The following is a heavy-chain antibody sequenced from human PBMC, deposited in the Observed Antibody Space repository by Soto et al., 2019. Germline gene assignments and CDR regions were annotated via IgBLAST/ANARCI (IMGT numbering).Heavy chain of an antibody. J-gene: IGHJ4*02. CDR2: IYYSGST. V-gene: IGHV4-59*02. CDR3: AYASSSWYDY. D-gene: IGHD6-13*01. Sequence: PSETLSLTCTVSGGSVSSYYWTWIRQPPGKGLEWIGYIYYSGSTYYNPSLKSRVTISVDTSKNQFSLKLSSVTAADTAVYYCAYASSSWYDYWGQGTLVTVSS. CDR1: GGSVSSYY.